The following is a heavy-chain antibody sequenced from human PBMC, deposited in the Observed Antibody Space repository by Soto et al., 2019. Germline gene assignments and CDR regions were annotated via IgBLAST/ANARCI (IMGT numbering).Heavy chain of an antibody. CDR2: IYPDDSDT. CDR1: WYTFTSYW. CDR3: ARRASGQSSGYDLNSLDI. Sequence: PGDSLKISCKGSWYTFTSYWLGWVCQIGGKGLEWMGIIYPDDSDTRYSPSLQGQVTISADKSISTAYLQWSILKASDTSMHYCARRASGQSSGYDLNSLDIWGQGTVVTVSS. V-gene: IGHV5-51*01. J-gene: IGHJ3*02. D-gene: IGHD3-22*01.